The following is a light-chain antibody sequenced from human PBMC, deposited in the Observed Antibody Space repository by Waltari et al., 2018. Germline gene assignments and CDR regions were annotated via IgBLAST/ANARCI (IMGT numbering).Light chain of an antibody. Sequence: EIALTQSPATLSLSPGERATLSCRASQSVSSYLAWYQQKPGQAPRLRIYDASNRATGIPARFSGSGSGTDFTLTISSLEPEDFAVYYCQQRTLTFGGGTKVEIK. CDR1: QSVSSY. V-gene: IGKV3-11*01. CDR2: DAS. J-gene: IGKJ4*01. CDR3: QQRTLT.